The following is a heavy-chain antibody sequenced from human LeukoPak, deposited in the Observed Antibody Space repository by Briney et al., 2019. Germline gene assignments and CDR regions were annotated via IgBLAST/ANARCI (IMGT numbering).Heavy chain of an antibody. J-gene: IGHJ4*02. D-gene: IGHD1-20*01. CDR2: IIPIFGIA. CDR3: AREGGITVTDLDY. CDR1: VGTLSSYV. V-gene: IGHV1-69*10. Sequence: SVKVSCKDAVGTLSSYVISAVRQAPGQGREWMGGIIPIFGIANNAQKFQGRVTITAEKATRTAYKELSSLRSEDTAVYYCAREGGITVTDLDYWGRGALVTVSS.